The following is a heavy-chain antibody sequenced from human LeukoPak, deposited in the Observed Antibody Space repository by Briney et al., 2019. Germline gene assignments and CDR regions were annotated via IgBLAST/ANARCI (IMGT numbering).Heavy chain of an antibody. CDR1: GFTVSSTY. Sequence: GGSLRLSCAASGFTVSSTYMSWVRQAPGKGLDWVSIIYSGGSMYYADSVKGRFTISRDNAKNTLNLQMNSLRAEDTAVYYCARDLGQYYDTSDNWFDPWGQGTLVTVSS. CDR2: IYSGGSM. D-gene: IGHD3-22*01. J-gene: IGHJ5*02. V-gene: IGHV3-53*01. CDR3: ARDLGQYYDTSDNWFDP.